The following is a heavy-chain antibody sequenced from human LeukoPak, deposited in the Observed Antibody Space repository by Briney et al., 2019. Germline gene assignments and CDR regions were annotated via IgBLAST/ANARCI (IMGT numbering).Heavy chain of an antibody. J-gene: IGHJ5*02. Sequence: ASAKVSCKASGYTFTSYDINWVRQATGQGLEWMGWMKPNSGNTGYAQTFQGRVHMTRNTSISTAYRELSSLRSEATAVYYCARGLGGVGATPGWFDPWGQGTLVTVSS. D-gene: IGHD1-26*01. CDR2: MKPNSGNT. CDR3: ARGLGGVGATPGWFDP. CDR1: GYTFTSYD. V-gene: IGHV1-8*01.